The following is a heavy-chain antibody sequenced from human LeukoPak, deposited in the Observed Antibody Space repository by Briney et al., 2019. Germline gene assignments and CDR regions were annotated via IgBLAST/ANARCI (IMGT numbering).Heavy chain of an antibody. D-gene: IGHD3-9*01. J-gene: IGHJ4*02. Sequence: ASVKVSCKASGYTFTGYYMHWVRQAPGQGLEWMGWINPNSGGTNYAQKFQGRVTMTRDTSISTAYMELSRLRSDDTAVYYCARGDDILTGYLAPFDYWGQGTLVTVSS. CDR2: INPNSGGT. CDR1: GYTFTGYY. V-gene: IGHV1-2*02. CDR3: ARGDDILTGYLAPFDY.